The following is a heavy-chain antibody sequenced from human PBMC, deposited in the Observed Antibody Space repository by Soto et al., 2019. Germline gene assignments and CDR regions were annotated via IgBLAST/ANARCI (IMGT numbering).Heavy chain of an antibody. CDR2: IYYSGST. CDR3: ARQGGYSYGKLDY. V-gene: IGHV4-61*01. J-gene: IGHJ4*02. Sequence: SETLSLTCTVSGGSVSSGSYYWSWIRQPPGKGLEWIGYIYYSGSTNYNPSLKSRVTISVDTSKNQFSLKLSSVTAADTAVYYCARQGGYSYGKLDYWGQGALGTVSS. CDR1: GGSVSSGSYY. D-gene: IGHD5-18*01.